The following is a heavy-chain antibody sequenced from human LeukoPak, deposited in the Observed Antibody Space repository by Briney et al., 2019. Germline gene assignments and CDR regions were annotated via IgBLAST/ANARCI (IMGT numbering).Heavy chain of an antibody. CDR2: IKQDGSEK. CDR1: GFTFSSYW. D-gene: IGHD6-13*01. Sequence: GGSLRLSCAASGFTFSSYWMSWVRQAPGKGLEWVANIKQDGSEKYYVDSVKGRFTISRDNTKNSLYLQMNSLSAEDTAVYYCGSIGSSWYEDYCGQGTLVTVSS. V-gene: IGHV3-7*01. CDR3: GSIGSSWYEDY. J-gene: IGHJ4*02.